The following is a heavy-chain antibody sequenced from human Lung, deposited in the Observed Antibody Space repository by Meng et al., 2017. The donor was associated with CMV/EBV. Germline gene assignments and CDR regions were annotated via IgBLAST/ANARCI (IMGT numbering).Heavy chain of an antibody. CDR3: ARGGRSTYYDFWSGPYGMDV. D-gene: IGHD3-3*01. J-gene: IGHJ6*02. V-gene: IGHV4-59*01. CDR1: GGSISSYY. CDR2: IYYSGST. Sequence: SXTLSLXCTVSGGSISSYYWSWIRQPPGKGLEWIGYIYYSGSTNYNPSLKSRVTISVDTSKNQFSLKLSSVTAADTAVYYCARGGRSTYYDFWSGPYGMDVWGQGPTVPFSS.